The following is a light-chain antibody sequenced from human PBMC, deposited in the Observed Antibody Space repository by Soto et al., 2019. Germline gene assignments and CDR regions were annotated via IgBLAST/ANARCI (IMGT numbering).Light chain of an antibody. CDR3: RQRSNWST. J-gene: IGKJ5*01. V-gene: IGKV3D-20*02. CDR1: HSVSSSY. CDR2: GAP. Sequence: EIVLTQSPGTLSLSPGERATLSCRASHSVSSSYLAWYQQKPGQAPRLLIYGAPSRATGIPHRFSGSGSGEHCTRTIRRLEPEDFAVYYCRQRSNWSTFGQGTPLAIK.